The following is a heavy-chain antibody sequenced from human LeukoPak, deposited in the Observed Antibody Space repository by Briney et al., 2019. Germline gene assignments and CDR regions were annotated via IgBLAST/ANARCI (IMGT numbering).Heavy chain of an antibody. Sequence: GGSLRLCLWAPAFTSSNDWMASGRQAPGKGLEWVGRIKSKADGGTTDYAAPVKGRFTISRDESKNTLYLQMNSLKTEYSAVCYRTTASYDNFWCGLRWGQGTLVTVSS. CDR1: AFTSSNDW. J-gene: IGHJ4*02. D-gene: IGHD3-3*01. CDR3: TTASYDNFWCGLR. V-gene: IGHV3-15*01. CDR2: IKSKADGGTT.